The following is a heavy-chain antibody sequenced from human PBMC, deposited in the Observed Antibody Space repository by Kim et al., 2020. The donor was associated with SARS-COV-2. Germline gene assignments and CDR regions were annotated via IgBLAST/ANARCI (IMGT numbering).Heavy chain of an antibody. Sequence: GGSLRLSCAASGFTFSDYYMSWIRQAPGKGLEWVSYISSSSSYTNYADSVKGRFTISRDNAKNSLYLQMNSLRAEDTAVYYCARESTYDIRPHYGMDVWGQGTTVTVSS. J-gene: IGHJ6*02. CDR2: ISSSSSYT. CDR3: ARESTYDIRPHYGMDV. V-gene: IGHV3-11*05. CDR1: GFTFSDYY. D-gene: IGHD3-9*01.